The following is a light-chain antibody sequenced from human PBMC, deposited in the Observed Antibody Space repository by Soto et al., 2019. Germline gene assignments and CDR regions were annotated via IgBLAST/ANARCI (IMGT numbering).Light chain of an antibody. CDR2: GAY. Sequence: EIVMTQSPATLSMSPGERATLSCRASQSVSSNLAWYQQKPGQAPRLLIYGAYTTATGIPARFSGSGSGTEFTLTISSLQSEDFAVYYCQQFNTCPYTFGQGTKLEIK. CDR3: QQFNTCPYT. V-gene: IGKV3-15*01. J-gene: IGKJ2*01. CDR1: QSVSSN.